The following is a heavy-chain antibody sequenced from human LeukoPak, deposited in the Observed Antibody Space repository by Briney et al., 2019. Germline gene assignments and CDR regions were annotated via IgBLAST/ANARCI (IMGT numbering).Heavy chain of an antibody. CDR2: IHNYETTE. V-gene: IGHV3-30*02. D-gene: IGHD1-26*01. J-gene: IGHJ4*02. Sequence: GGSLRLSCAASGFTFSSFGMHWVRQTPGKGLGWVTFIHNYETTEYYADSVKGRFTISGDNSKNTVYLQMNSLRVEDAAVYYCAKDDPTGRYLWGQGTLVTVSS. CDR3: AKDDPTGRYL. CDR1: GFTFSSFG.